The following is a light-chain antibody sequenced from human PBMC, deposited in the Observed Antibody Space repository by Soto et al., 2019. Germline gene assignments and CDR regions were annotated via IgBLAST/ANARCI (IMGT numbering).Light chain of an antibody. V-gene: IGKV3-15*01. CDR2: GAW. CDR1: QSVGSN. J-gene: IGKJ2*01. CDR3: QQYNDWRT. Sequence: EIVMTQSPATLSVSPGERATLSCRASQSVGSNLACYQQKPGQAPRLLIFGAWNRATDIPGRFSGSGSGTEFTLTISSLQSEDYAVYYCQQYNDWRTFGQGTKLEIK.